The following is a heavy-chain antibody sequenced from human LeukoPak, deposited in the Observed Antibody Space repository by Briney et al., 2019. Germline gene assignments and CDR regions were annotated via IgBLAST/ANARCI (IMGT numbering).Heavy chain of an antibody. CDR3: AREYGDLDY. D-gene: IGHD4-17*01. J-gene: IGHJ4*02. Sequence: PSETLSLTCTVSGGSISGYYWSLVRQPAGKGLEWIGRIYSSGSANYNPSLKSRVTMSVDTSNNQFSLKLTSVSAADTAVYYCAREYGDLDYWGQGALVTVSS. CDR2: IYSSGSA. CDR1: GGSISGYY. V-gene: IGHV4-4*07.